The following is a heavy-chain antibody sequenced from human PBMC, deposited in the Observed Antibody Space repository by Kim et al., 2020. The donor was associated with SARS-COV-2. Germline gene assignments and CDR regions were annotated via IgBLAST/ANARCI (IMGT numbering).Heavy chain of an antibody. CDR3: ARVSSSGYYYFGY. Sequence: YAQKFQGRVTMTRDTSISTAYMELSRLRSDDTAVYYCARVSSSGYYYFGYWGQGTLVTVSS. V-gene: IGHV1-2*02. J-gene: IGHJ4*02. D-gene: IGHD3-22*01.